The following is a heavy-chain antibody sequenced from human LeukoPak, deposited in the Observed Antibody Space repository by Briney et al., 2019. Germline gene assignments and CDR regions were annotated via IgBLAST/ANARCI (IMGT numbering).Heavy chain of an antibody. D-gene: IGHD3-10*01. CDR2: MNPNSGNT. Sequence: GASVKVSCKASGYTFTSYDINWVRHATGQGLEWMGCMNPNSGNTGYAQKFQGRVTMTRNTSISTAYMELSSLRSEDTAVYYCARRNRRRVRGVITNWFDPWGQGTLVTVSS. V-gene: IGHV1-8*01. J-gene: IGHJ5*02. CDR3: ARRNRRRVRGVITNWFDP. CDR1: GYTFTSYD.